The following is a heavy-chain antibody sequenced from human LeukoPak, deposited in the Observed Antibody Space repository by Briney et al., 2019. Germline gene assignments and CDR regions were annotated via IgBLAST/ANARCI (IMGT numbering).Heavy chain of an antibody. CDR2: ISSSSSYI. CDR1: GFTFSSYS. Sequence: GGSLRLSCAASGFTFSSYSMNWVRQAPGKGLEWVSSISSSSSYIYYADSVKGRFTISRDNAKNSLYLQMNSLRAEDTAVYYCARGGITGFEFWFDPWGQGTLVTVSS. CDR3: ARGGITGFEFWFDP. D-gene: IGHD1-20*01. J-gene: IGHJ5*02. V-gene: IGHV3-21*01.